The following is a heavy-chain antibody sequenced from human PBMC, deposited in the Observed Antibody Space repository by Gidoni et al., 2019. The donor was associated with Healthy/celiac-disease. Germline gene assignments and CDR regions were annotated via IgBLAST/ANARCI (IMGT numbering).Heavy chain of an antibody. V-gene: IGHV5-51*01. CDR2: IYPGDYDT. Sequence: EVQLVQSGAEVKQPGESLNISCTGSEYSFTLYCIGCVRQMPGKGLEWMGIIYPGDYDTRYSPSVQGQVTISADKSSSTAYLQWSSLKASDTAMYYCASPAYYCTNGVCHEGFDYWGQGTLVTVSS. D-gene: IGHD2-8*01. CDR3: ASPAYYCTNGVCHEGFDY. J-gene: IGHJ4*02. CDR1: EYSFTLYC.